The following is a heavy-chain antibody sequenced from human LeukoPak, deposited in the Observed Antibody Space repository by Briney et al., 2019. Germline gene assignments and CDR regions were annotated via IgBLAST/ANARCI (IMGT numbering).Heavy chain of an antibody. CDR3: ARHGSGWTFDY. CDR1: GGSISSYY. CDR2: IYNSGSP. J-gene: IGHJ4*02. D-gene: IGHD6-19*01. V-gene: IGHV4-59*08. Sequence: SETLSLTCTVSGGSISSYYWSWIRQPPGKGLEWIGYIYNSGSPTFNPSLKSRVPISLDTSKNQFSLNLRSVTAADTAVYYCARHGSGWTFDYWGQGTLVTVSS.